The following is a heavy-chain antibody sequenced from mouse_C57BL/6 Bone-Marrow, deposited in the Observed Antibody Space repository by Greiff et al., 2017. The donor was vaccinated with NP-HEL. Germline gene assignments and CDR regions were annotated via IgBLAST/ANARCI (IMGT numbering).Heavy chain of an antibody. V-gene: IGHV7-3*01. CDR1: GFTFTDYY. CDR3: ARSIYYDYADDPFYAMDY. CDR2: IRNKANGYTT. J-gene: IGHJ4*01. D-gene: IGHD2-4*01. Sequence: DVKLQESGGGLVQPGGSLSLSCAASGFTFTDYYMSWVRQPPGKALEWLGFIRNKANGYTTEYSASVKGRFTISRDNSQSILYLQINALRAEDSATYYCARSIYYDYADDPFYAMDYWGQGTSVTVSS.